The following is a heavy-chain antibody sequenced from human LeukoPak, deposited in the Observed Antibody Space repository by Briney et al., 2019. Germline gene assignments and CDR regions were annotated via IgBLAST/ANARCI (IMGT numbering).Heavy chain of an antibody. D-gene: IGHD6-13*01. CDR3: AREVGAAAGTPGWFDP. V-gene: IGHV1-2*02. CDR2: INPNSGGT. J-gene: IGHJ5*02. Sequence: GASVKVSCKASGYTFTGYYMHWVRQAPGQGLEWMGWINPNSGGTNYAQKFQGRVTMTRDTSISTAYMELSRLRSDDTAVYYCAREVGAAAGTPGWFDPWGQGTLVTVSS. CDR1: GYTFTGYY.